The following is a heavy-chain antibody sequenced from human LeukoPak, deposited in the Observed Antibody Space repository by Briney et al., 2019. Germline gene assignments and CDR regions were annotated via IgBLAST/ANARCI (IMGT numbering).Heavy chain of an antibody. D-gene: IGHD1-14*01. CDR1: GGSFSGYY. CDR3: ARSRRGWYAFDI. J-gene: IGHJ3*02. CDR2: INHSGST. Sequence: KPSETLSLTCAVYGGSFSGYYWSWIRQPPGKGLEWIGEINHSGSTNYNPSLKSRVTISVDTSKNQFSLKLSSVTAADTAVYYCARSRRGWYAFDIWGQGTMVTVSS. V-gene: IGHV4-34*01.